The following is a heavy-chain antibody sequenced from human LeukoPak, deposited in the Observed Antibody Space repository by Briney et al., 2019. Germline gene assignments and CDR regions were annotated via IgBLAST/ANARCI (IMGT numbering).Heavy chain of an antibody. Sequence: GRSLRLSCAASGFTFSSYAMSWVRQAPGKGLEWVSAISGSGGSTYYADSVKGRFTISRDNSKNTLYLQMNSLRAEDTAVYYCAYGSGLNGYYYGMDVWGQGTTVTVSS. CDR3: AYGSGLNGYYYGMDV. CDR1: GFTFSSYA. J-gene: IGHJ6*02. V-gene: IGHV3-23*01. D-gene: IGHD3-10*01. CDR2: ISGSGGST.